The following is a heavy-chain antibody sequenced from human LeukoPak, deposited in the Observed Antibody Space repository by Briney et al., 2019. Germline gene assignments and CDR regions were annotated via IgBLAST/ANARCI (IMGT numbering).Heavy chain of an antibody. Sequence: SETLSLTCTVSGGSINRYFWTWIRQPPVKGLEWIAYIYYSGTINYNPSLKSRVTISLDASKNQVSLNLSSVTAADTAVYYCAREGSAYGMDVWGQGTTVTVSS. CDR2: IYYSGTI. CDR1: GGSINRYF. D-gene: IGHD2-15*01. CDR3: AREGSAYGMDV. J-gene: IGHJ6*02. V-gene: IGHV4-59*01.